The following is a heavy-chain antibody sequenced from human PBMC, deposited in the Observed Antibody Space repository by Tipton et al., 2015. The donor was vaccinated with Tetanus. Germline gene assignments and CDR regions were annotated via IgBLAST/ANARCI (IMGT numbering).Heavy chain of an antibody. CDR1: GYAFSSYD. V-gene: IGHV1-8*01. D-gene: IGHD6-13*01. Sequence: QSGPEVKKPGSSVKVSCKASGYAFSSYDLNWVRQATGQGLEWLGYMDPKTGRATYGQRFQGRVTMTSDITITTAYMELKNLRSDDTAVYYCARGNRGSSWYLWGQGTLVTVS. CDR3: ARGNRGSSWYL. CDR2: MDPKTGRA. J-gene: IGHJ4*02.